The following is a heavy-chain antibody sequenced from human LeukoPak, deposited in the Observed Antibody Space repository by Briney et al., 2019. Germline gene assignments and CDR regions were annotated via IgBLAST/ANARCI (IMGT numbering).Heavy chain of an antibody. CDR2: FDPEDGET. V-gene: IGHV1-24*01. CDR3: ATPLYDYVWGSYLH. D-gene: IGHD3-16*02. Sequence: ASVTVSCTVSGYTLTELSMHWVRQAPGKGLEWMGGFDPEDGETIYAQKFQGRVTMTEDTSTDTAYMELSSLRSEDTAVYYCATPLYDYVWGSYLHWGQGTLVTVSS. CDR1: GYTLTELS. J-gene: IGHJ4*02.